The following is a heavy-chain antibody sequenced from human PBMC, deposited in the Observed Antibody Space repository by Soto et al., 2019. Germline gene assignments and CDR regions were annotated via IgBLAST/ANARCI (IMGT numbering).Heavy chain of an antibody. J-gene: IGHJ4*02. CDR1: GFTSSSYS. Sequence: GGSLRLSCAASGFTSSSYSMNWVRQAPGKGLEWVSYISSSSSTIYYADSVKGRFTISRDNAKNSLYLQMNSLRDEDTAVYYCARAYSSSSWGRFFFDYWGQGTMVTVYS. CDR3: ARAYSSSSWGRFFFDY. CDR2: ISSSSSTI. V-gene: IGHV3-48*02. D-gene: IGHD6-6*01.